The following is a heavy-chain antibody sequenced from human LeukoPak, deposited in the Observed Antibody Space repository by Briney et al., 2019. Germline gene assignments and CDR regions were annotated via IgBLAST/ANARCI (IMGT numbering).Heavy chain of an antibody. Sequence: GGSLRLSCAASGFTFSIYWMSWVRQAPGKGLEWVANINQDGSEKYYVDSVKGRFTISRDNAKNSLYLQMNSLRAEDTALYYCATPPYRSDSGYWGQGTLVTVS. D-gene: IGHD6-19*01. CDR3: ATPPYRSDSGY. CDR2: INQDGSEK. J-gene: IGHJ4*02. CDR1: GFTFSIYW. V-gene: IGHV3-7*01.